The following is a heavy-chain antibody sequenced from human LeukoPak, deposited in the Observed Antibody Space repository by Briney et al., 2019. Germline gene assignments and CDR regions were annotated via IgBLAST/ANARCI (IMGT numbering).Heavy chain of an antibody. V-gene: IGHV3-23*01. D-gene: IGHD6-6*01. CDR2: ISGSGGST. CDR3: AKGGLIAARPNLYFDY. CDR1: GFTFSSYA. J-gene: IGHJ4*02. Sequence: PGGSLRLSCAASGFTFSSYAMSWVRQAPGKGLEWVSAISGSGGSTYYADSVKGRFTISRDNSKNTLYLQMNSLRAEDTAVYYCAKGGLIAARPNLYFDYWGQGTLVTVSS.